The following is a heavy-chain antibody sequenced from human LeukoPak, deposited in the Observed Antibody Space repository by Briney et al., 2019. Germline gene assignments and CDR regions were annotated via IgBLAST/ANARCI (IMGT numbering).Heavy chain of an antibody. CDR2: IDWGDDK. CDR3: ARIRRVYGSGSPLDY. D-gene: IGHD3-10*01. CDR1: GFSLSTSGMC. J-gene: IGHJ4*02. V-gene: IGHV2-70*11. Sequence: SGPALVKPTQTLTLTCTFSGFSLSTSGMCVSWIRQPPGKALEWLARIDWGDDKYYSTSLKTRLTISKDTSKNQVVLTMTNMDPVDTATYYCARIRRVYGSGSPLDYWGQGTLVTVSS.